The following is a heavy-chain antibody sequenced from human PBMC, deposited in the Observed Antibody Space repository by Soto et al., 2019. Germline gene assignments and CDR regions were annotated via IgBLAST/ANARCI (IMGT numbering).Heavy chain of an antibody. Sequence: SETLSLTCTVSDGSIRSVGYSWSWIRQPPGKGLEWIGYIYHSGSTYYNPSLKSRVTISVDRSKNQFSLKLSSVTAADTAVYYFARGAQLPGMGYFDYWGQGTLVTVSS. D-gene: IGHD1-26*01. V-gene: IGHV4-30-2*01. CDR1: DGSIRSVGYS. CDR3: ARGAQLPGMGYFDY. J-gene: IGHJ4*02. CDR2: IYHSGST.